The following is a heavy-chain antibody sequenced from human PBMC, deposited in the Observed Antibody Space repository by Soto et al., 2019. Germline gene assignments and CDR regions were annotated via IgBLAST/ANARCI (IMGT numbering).Heavy chain of an antibody. D-gene: IGHD3-10*01. CDR3: ARNEPGGVITF. CDR1: GGTFSSYT. Sequence: QVQLVQSGAEVKKPGSSVKVSCKASGGTFSSYTISWVRQAPGQGLEWMGRIIPILGIANYAQKFQGRVTITADKSTSQAYMELSSLRSEDTAVYYCARNEPGGVITFWGQGTLVTVSS. V-gene: IGHV1-69*02. CDR2: IIPILGIA. J-gene: IGHJ4*02.